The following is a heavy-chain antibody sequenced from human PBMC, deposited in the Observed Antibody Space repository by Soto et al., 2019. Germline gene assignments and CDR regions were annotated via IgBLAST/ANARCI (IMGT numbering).Heavy chain of an antibody. D-gene: IGHD2-2*01. CDR1: GFTFSSYS. CDR2: ISSSSSYI. CDR3: ARMEDIVVVPAAIPDY. Sequence: GGSLRLSCAASGFTFSSYSMNWVRQAPGKGLEWVSSISSSSSYIYYADSVKGRFTISRDNAKNSLYLQMNSLRAEDTAVYYCARMEDIVVVPAAIPDYWGQGTLVTVSS. J-gene: IGHJ4*02. V-gene: IGHV3-21*01.